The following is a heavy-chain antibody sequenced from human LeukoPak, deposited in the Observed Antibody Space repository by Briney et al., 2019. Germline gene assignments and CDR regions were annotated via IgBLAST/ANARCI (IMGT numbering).Heavy chain of an antibody. V-gene: IGHV3-30-3*01. CDR3: ARAPYTSGWYFAFDY. J-gene: IGHJ4*02. CDR1: GFTFSTYT. Sequence: GGSLILSCAASGFTFSTYTMHWVRQAPGKGLEWVALISYEGSKQNYADSVKGRFTISRDNSQNTLYLEMNSLRTEDTAVYYCARAPYTSGWYFAFDYWGQGTLVTVSS. CDR2: ISYEGSKQ. D-gene: IGHD6-19*01.